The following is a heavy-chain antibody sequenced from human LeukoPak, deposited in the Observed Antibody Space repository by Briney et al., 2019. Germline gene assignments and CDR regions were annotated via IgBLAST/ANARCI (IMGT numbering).Heavy chain of an antibody. CDR3: ARAGRRGRWLQEDY. D-gene: IGHD5-24*01. V-gene: IGHV3-21*01. Sequence: GGSLRLSCAASGVTFSSYSMSWVRQAPGRGLEWVSSISSSSSYIYYADSVKGRFTISRDNAKNSLYLQMNSLRAEDTAVYYCARAGRRGRWLQEDYWGQGTLVTVSS. CDR2: ISSSSSYI. J-gene: IGHJ4*02. CDR1: GVTFSSYS.